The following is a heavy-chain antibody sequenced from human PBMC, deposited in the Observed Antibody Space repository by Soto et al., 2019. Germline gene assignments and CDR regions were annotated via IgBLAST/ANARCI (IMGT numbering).Heavy chain of an antibody. CDR1: GYTFRTYG. V-gene: IGHV1-18*01. D-gene: IGHD3-22*01. J-gene: IGHJ4*02. CDR3: ARYFYESSGYCDY. Sequence: ASVKVSCKAYGYTFRTYGLSWVRQAPGQGLEWMGWISAYTGNTVYTQRFKGRLTLATDMSTGTAYMELRSLRLDDTAVYYCARYFYESSGYCDYWGQGTLVTVSS. CDR2: ISAYTGNT.